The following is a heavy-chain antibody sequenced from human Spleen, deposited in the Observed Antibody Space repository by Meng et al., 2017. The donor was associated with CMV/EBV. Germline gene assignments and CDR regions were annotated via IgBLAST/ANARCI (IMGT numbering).Heavy chain of an antibody. D-gene: IGHD5-18*01. CDR1: GFTFSSYE. Sequence: GESLKISCAASGFTFSSYEMNWVRQAPGKGLEWVSYISSSGSTIYYADSVKGRFTISRDNAKNSLYLQMNSLRAEDTAVYYCARALKLWSSHYGMDVWGQGTTVTVSS. CDR2: ISSSGSTI. V-gene: IGHV3-48*03. J-gene: IGHJ6*02. CDR3: ARALKLWSSHYGMDV.